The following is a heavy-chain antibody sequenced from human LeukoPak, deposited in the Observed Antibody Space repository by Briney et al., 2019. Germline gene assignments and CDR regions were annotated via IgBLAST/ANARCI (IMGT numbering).Heavy chain of an antibody. CDR3: AKEVSYYYYYYMDV. CDR2: IRYDGSNK. CDR1: GFTFSSYG. Sequence: GGSLRLSCAASGFTFSSYGMHWVRQAPGKGLEWVAFIRYDGSNKYYADSVKGRFTISRDNSKNTLYLQMNSLRAEDTAVYYCAKEVSYYYYYYMDVWGKGTTVTISS. V-gene: IGHV3-30*02. J-gene: IGHJ6*03.